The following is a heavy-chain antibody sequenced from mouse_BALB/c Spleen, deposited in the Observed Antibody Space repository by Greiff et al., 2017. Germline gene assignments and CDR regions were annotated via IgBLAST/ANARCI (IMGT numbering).Heavy chain of an antibody. J-gene: IGHJ2*01. Sequence: QVQLQQSGAELMKPGASVKISCKATGYTFSSYWIEWVKQRPGHGLEWIGEILPGSGSTNYNEKFKGKATFTEDTSSNTAYMQLSSLTSEESAVYYCAREEVFDYWGQGTTLTVSS. CDR1: GYTFSSYW. CDR3: AREEVFDY. CDR2: ILPGSGST. V-gene: IGHV1-9*01.